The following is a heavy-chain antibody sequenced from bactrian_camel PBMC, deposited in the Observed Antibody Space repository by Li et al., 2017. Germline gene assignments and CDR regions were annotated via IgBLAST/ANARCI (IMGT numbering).Heavy chain of an antibody. CDR3: ATTPRLGDVWSWYRD. Sequence: HVQLVESGGGLVQPGGSLRLSCAASKFTMSSYYMNWVRQAPGKGLEWVSSIYTGGGDTYYADSVKGRFTISRDNAKNTVYLQMNSLQAEDTALYYCATTPRLGDVWSWYRDWGQGTQVTVS. V-gene: IGHV3S6*01. J-gene: IGHJ4*01. CDR2: IYTGGGDT. CDR1: KFTMSSYY. D-gene: IGHD1*01.